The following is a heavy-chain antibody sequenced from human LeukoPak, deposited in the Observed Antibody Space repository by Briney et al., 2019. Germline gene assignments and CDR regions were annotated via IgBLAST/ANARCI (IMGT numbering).Heavy chain of an antibody. CDR2: ISGSGGST. D-gene: IGHD3-16*01. Sequence: GGSLRLSCAASGFTFNSYVMNWVRQAPGKGLEWVSGISGSGGSTYYADSMKGRFTISRDNSNNTLFLQMSSLRAGDTAVYYCAKGRSGYYDSRAKQIDYWGQGTLVTVSS. CDR1: GFTFNSYV. CDR3: AKGRSGYYDSRAKQIDY. J-gene: IGHJ4*02. V-gene: IGHV3-23*01.